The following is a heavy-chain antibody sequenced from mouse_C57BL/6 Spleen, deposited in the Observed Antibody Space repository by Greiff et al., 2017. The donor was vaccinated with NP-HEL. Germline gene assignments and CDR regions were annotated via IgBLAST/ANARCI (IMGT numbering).Heavy chain of an antibody. Sequence: QVQLQQPGAELVRPGTSVKLSCKASGYTFTSYWMHWVKQRPGQGLEWIGVIDPSDSYTNYNQKFKGKATLTVDTSSSTAYMQLSSLTSEDSAVYYCARGGYIYDYDVWYFDVWGTGTTVTVSS. CDR3: ARGGYIYDYDVWYFDV. J-gene: IGHJ1*03. CDR1: GYTFTSYW. D-gene: IGHD2-4*01. CDR2: IDPSDSYT. V-gene: IGHV1-59*01.